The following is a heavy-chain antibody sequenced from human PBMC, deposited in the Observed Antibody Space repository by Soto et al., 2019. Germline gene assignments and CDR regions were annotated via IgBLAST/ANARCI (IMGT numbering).Heavy chain of an antibody. CDR2: INPNSGGT. CDR3: ARARAPIYYDILTGFHY. J-gene: IGHJ4*02. Sequence: ASVKVSCKASGYTFTGYYMHWVRQAPGQGLEWMGWINPNSGGTNYAQRFQGWVTMTRDTSISTAYMELSRLRSDDTAVYYCARARAPIYYDILTGFHYWGQGTLVTVS. D-gene: IGHD3-9*01. CDR1: GYTFTGYY. V-gene: IGHV1-2*04.